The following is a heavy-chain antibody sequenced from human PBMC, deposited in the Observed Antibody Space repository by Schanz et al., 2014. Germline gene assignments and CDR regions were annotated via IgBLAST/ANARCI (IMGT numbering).Heavy chain of an antibody. V-gene: IGHV1-69*08. Sequence: QVQLVQSGAEVKKPGSSVKVSCKASGGTFSSSTLTWVRQAPGQGLEWMGRIIPILDKTNYAQKFQGRVTMTRDTSTSTVYMELSSLRSEDTAVYYCARDGEAAAGCDYWGQGTWVTVSS. CDR3: ARDGEAAAGCDY. D-gene: IGHD6-13*01. CDR2: IIPILDKT. CDR1: GGTFSSST. J-gene: IGHJ4*03.